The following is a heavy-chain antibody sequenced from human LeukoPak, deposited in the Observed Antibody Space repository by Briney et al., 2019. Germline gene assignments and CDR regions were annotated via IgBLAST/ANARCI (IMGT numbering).Heavy chain of an antibody. CDR3: AKECYYETSAYDYSFDY. D-gene: IGHD3-22*01. Sequence: GGSLTLSCAASGFTFSSYAMSWVRQAPGNGLEWVSLITGSGGSTYYADSVKGRFTISRDNSKNTLWLQMNSLRADDTAVYYCAKECYYETSAYDYSFDYWGQGTLVTVSS. V-gene: IGHV3-23*01. CDR1: GFTFSSYA. J-gene: IGHJ4*02. CDR2: ITGSGGST.